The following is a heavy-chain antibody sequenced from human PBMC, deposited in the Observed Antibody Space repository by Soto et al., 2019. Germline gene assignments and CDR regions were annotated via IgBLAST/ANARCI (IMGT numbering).Heavy chain of an antibody. CDR3: ARSKVAGTPFDS. CDR1: GGSFSGYY. CDR2: INHSGST. J-gene: IGHJ4*02. D-gene: IGHD6-19*01. Sequence: PSETLSLTCAVYGGSFSGYYWSWIRQPPGKGLEWIGEINHSGSTNYNPSLKSRVTISVDTSKNQFSLKLVPVSAADTAVYYCARSKVAGTPFDSWGQGILVTVSS. V-gene: IGHV4-34*01.